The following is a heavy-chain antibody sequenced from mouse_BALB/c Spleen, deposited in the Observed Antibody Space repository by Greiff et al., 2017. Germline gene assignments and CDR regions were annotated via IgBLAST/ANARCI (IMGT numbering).Heavy chain of an antibody. CDR1: GFTFSSYA. J-gene: IGHJ3*01. V-gene: IGHV5-9-3*01. D-gene: IGHD1-1*01. Sequence: EVKLVESGGGLVKPGGSLKLSCAASGFTFSSYAMSWVRQTPEKRLEWVATISSGGSYTYYPDSVKGRFTISRDNAKNTLYLQMSSLRSEDTAMYYCARRTTVVPFAYWGQGTLVTVSA. CDR2: ISSGGSYT. CDR3: ARRTTVVPFAY.